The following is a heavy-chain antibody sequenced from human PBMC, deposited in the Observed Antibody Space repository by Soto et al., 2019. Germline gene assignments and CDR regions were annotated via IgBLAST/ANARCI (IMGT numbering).Heavy chain of an antibody. D-gene: IGHD3-16*01. V-gene: IGHV1-69*13. CDR1: GGTFSSYA. Sequence: SVKVSWKASGGTFSSYAISWVRQAPGQGLDWMGGTIPIFGTANYAQKFQGRVTITADESTSTAYMELSSLRSEDTAVYYCARDAPSAAPECFDYGVDIGG. J-gene: IGHJ6*04. CDR2: TIPIFGTA. CDR3: ARDAPSAAPECFDYGVDI.